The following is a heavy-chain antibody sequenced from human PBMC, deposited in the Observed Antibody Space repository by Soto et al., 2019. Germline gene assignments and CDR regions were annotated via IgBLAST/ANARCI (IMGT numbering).Heavy chain of an antibody. J-gene: IGHJ5*02. D-gene: IGHD3-10*01. V-gene: IGHV4-31*03. Sequence: QVQLQESGPGLVKPSQTLSLTCTVSGGSISSGGYYWSWIRQHPGKGLEWIGYIYYSGSTYYNPSLKSRVTISVDTSKNQFSLKLSSVTAADTAVYYCARDLMVREAASFRPHFDPWGQGTLVTVSS. CDR1: GGSISSGGYY. CDR2: IYYSGST. CDR3: ARDLMVREAASFRPHFDP.